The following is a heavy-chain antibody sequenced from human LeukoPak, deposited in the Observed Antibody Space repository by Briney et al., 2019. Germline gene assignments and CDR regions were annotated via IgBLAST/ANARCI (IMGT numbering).Heavy chain of an antibody. CDR2: IRYDGSNK. D-gene: IGHD3-10*01. J-gene: IGHJ4*02. CDR3: AKPELLWFGEFNYDY. Sequence: GGPLTLSCAASGFPFSSYGMHCVPHPPGKGLVGVAFIRYDGSNKYYADSVKGRFTISRDNSKNTLYLQMNSLRAEDTAVYYCAKPELLWFGEFNYDYWGQGTPVTVSS. V-gene: IGHV3-30*02. CDR1: GFPFSSYG.